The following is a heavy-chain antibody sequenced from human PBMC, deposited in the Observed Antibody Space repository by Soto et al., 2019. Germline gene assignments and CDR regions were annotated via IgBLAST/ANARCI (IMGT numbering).Heavy chain of an antibody. CDR2: ISAYNGNT. Sequence: ASVKVCCKASGYTFTSYGISWVRQAPGQGLEWMGWISAYNGNTNYAQKLQGRVTMTTDTSTSTAYMELRSLRSDDTAVYYCASGGWIQLWYGMDVCGQRTTVTVSS. D-gene: IGHD5-18*01. J-gene: IGHJ6*01. CDR1: GYTFTSYG. V-gene: IGHV1-18*01. CDR3: ASGGWIQLWYGMDV.